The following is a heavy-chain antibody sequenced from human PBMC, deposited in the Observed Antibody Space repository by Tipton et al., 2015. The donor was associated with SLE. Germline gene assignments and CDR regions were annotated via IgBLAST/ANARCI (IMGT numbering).Heavy chain of an antibody. CDR1: GFTFSSYN. V-gene: IGHV3-48*02. CDR3: ARGSGQLERQAFDY. CDR2: ISSSGSTI. J-gene: IGHJ4*02. Sequence: SLRLSCAASGFTFSSYNMNWVRQAPGKGLEWVSYISSSGSTIYYADSVKGRFTISRDNAKNSLYLQMNSLRDEDTAVYYCARGSGQLERQAFDYWGQGTLVTVSS. D-gene: IGHD1-1*01.